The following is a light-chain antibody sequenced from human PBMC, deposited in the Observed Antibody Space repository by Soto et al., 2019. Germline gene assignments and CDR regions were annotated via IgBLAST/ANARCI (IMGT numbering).Light chain of an antibody. Sequence: QSALTQPPSASGSPGQSVTISCTGTSSDVGGYNYVSWYQQHPGKAPKLMIYEVSKRPSGVPDRFSGSKSGNTASLTVSGLQAEDEADYYCNPHAGRTTPYLFGTGTKVTVL. J-gene: IGLJ1*01. CDR3: NPHAGRTTPYL. CDR1: SSDVGGYNY. V-gene: IGLV2-8*01. CDR2: EVS.